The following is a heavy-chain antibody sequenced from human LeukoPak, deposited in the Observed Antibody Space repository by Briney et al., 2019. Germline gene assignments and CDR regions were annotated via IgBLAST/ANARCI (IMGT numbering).Heavy chain of an antibody. CDR1: GFTFGSYE. Sequence: PGGSLRLSCAASGFTFGSYEMNWVGQAPGKGLEWVSYISSSGSGIYYADSVKGRFTISRDNAKNSQSLQMNSLRVEDTAIYYCVRASTSGWYAMAYFDFWGQGTLVTVSS. CDR2: ISSSGSGI. CDR3: VRASTSGWYAMAYFDF. V-gene: IGHV3-48*03. J-gene: IGHJ4*02. D-gene: IGHD6-19*01.